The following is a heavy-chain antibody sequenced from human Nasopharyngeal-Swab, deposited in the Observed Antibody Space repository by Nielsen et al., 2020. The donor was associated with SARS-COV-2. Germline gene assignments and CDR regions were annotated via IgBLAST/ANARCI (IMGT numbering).Heavy chain of an antibody. CDR2: ISYDGSNK. Sequence: GESLKISCAASGFTFSSYAMHWVRQAPGKGLEWVAVISYDGSNKYYADSVKGRFTISRDNSKNTLYLQMNSLRAEDTAVYYCAIETRYCSGGSCSTGGMDVWDQGTTVTVSS. D-gene: IGHD2-15*01. CDR1: GFTFSSYA. CDR3: AIETRYCSGGSCSTGGMDV. J-gene: IGHJ6*02. V-gene: IGHV3-30*04.